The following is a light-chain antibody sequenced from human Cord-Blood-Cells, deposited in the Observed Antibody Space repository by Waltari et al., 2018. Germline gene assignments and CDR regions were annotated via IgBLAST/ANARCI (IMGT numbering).Light chain of an antibody. CDR2: DTS. CDR1: QSVSSY. CDR3: QQRSNWPPYT. V-gene: IGKV3-11*01. Sequence: EIVLTQSPATLSLSPGEKATPSCRASQSVSSYLAWYQQKPGQAPRHLIYDTSNRATSIPARFSGSGSGTDFTLTISSLEPEDFAVYYCQQRSNWPPYTFGQGTKLEIK. J-gene: IGKJ2*01.